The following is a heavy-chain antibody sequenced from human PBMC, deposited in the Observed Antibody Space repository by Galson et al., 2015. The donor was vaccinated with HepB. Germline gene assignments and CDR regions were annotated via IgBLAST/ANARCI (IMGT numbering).Heavy chain of an antibody. D-gene: IGHD2-15*01. Sequence: SVKVSCKASGYTFINYGMNWLRQAPGQGLEWMGWIDTNTGNPTYAQGFTGRFVFSLDTSVSTAYLQINSLKAEDTAVYYCARDRGSGSHFFDYWGQGTLVTVSS. CDR3: ARDRGSGSHFFDY. J-gene: IGHJ4*02. V-gene: IGHV7-4-1*02. CDR2: IDTNTGNP. CDR1: GYTFINYG.